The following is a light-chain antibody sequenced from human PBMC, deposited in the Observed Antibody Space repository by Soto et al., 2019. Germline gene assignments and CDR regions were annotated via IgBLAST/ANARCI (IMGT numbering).Light chain of an antibody. CDR2: EVS. V-gene: IGLV2-14*01. Sequence: QSALTQPASVSGSPGQSITISCTGTSSDVGGYNYVSWYQQHPGKAPKLMIYEVSNRPSGVSNRFSGSKSGNTASLTISALQAEDEADYYSSSYTSSSTRVFGGGTKLAVL. CDR3: SSYTSSSTRV. J-gene: IGLJ3*02. CDR1: SSDVGGYNY.